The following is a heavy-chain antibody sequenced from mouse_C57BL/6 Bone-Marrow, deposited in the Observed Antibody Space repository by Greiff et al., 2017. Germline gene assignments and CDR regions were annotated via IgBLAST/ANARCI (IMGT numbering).Heavy chain of an antibody. J-gene: IGHJ4*01. V-gene: IGHV14-4*01. CDR2: IDPENGGT. Sequence: VQLQQSGAELVRPGASVKLSCTASGFNIKDDFIHWVKQRPEQGLEWIGWIDPENGGTEYASKFQGKATITADKSSNTAYLQLSSLTSEDPAVYYCATGGSNFSMDYGGQGTSVTLSA. D-gene: IGHD2-5*01. CDR1: GFNIKDDF. CDR3: ATGGSNFSMDY.